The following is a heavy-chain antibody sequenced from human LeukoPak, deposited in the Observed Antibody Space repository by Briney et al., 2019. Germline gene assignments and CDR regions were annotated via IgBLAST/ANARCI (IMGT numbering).Heavy chain of an antibody. D-gene: IGHD1/OR15-1a*01. J-gene: IGHJ3*02. CDR1: GFTFSTYG. V-gene: IGHV3-23*01. CDR2: ISSSGDRI. CDR3: AKTEQFTFDI. Sequence: GGSLRLSCAASGFTFSTYGMTWVRQAPGRGLEWVSTISSSGDRIHYADFVKGRPTISRDNSKNTLYLQMNSLRAEDTAVYYCAKTEQFTFDIWGQGTMVTVSS.